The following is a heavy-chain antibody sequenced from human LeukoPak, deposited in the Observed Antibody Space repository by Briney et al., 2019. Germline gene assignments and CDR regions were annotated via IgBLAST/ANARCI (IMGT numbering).Heavy chain of an antibody. CDR3: ARDISTYYYDSSGYYPTDY. CDR2: IIPIFGTA. D-gene: IGHD3-22*01. V-gene: IGHV1-69*05. Sequence: SVRVSCKASGGTFSSYAISWVRQAPGQGLEWMGRIIPIFGTANYAQKFQGRVTITTDESTSTAYMELSSLRSEDTAVYYSARDISTYYYDSSGYYPTDYWGQGTLVTVSS. J-gene: IGHJ4*02. CDR1: GGTFSSYA.